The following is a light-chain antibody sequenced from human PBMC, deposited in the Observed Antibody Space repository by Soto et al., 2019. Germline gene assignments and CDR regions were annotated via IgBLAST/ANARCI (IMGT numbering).Light chain of an antibody. J-gene: IGLJ2*01. Sequence: QSVLTQPASVSGSPGQSITISCTGASSDVGGHNYVSWYQHHPGKAPKLIISDVNNRPSGVSSRFSGSKSGNTASLTISGLQAEDEADYYCSSFSSSTTLVLFGGGTQLTVL. CDR1: SSDVGGHNY. CDR3: SSFSSSTTLVL. V-gene: IGLV2-14*01. CDR2: DVN.